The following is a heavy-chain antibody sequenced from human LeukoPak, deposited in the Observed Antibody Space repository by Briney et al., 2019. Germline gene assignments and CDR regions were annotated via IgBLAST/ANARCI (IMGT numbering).Heavy chain of an antibody. D-gene: IGHD3-10*01. V-gene: IGHV3-7*01. CDR3: AGRFDAEGGY. Sequence: PGGSLRLSCAASGFTFSSYAMSWVRQAPGKGLEWVANIKQDGSEKYYVDSVKGRFTISRDNAKNSLYLQMNSLRAEDTAVYYCAGRFDAEGGYWGQGTLVTVSS. CDR2: IKQDGSEK. CDR1: GFTFSSYA. J-gene: IGHJ4*02.